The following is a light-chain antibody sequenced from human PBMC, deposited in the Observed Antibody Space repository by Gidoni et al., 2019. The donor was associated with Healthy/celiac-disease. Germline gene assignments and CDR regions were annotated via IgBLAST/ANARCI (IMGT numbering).Light chain of an antibody. V-gene: IGKV1-5*03. CDR3: QQYNSYSRT. J-gene: IGKJ2*01. Sequence: DIQRTQSPSTLSASVGDRVTITCRASQSISSWLAWYQQKPGKAPKLLIYKASSLESGVPSRFSGSGSVTEFTLTISRLQPDDFATYYCQQYNSYSRTFGQGTKLEIK. CDR2: KAS. CDR1: QSISSW.